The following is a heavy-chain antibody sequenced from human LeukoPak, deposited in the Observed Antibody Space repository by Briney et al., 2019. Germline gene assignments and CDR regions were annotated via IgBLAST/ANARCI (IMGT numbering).Heavy chain of an antibody. J-gene: IGHJ5*02. CDR2: IMPLFGTA. V-gene: IGHV1-69*05. CDR1: GGTFNNSG. Sequence: SSVKVSFKTTGGTFNNSGTRWVRQYPGQGLERIWRIMPLFGTAGYAQKFQGRVTITKAESTRTVYLELTSLTSDDTAVYYCARDVHGDYGSGWFDPWGQGTLVSVSS. CDR3: ARDVHGDYGSGWFDP. D-gene: IGHD4-17*01.